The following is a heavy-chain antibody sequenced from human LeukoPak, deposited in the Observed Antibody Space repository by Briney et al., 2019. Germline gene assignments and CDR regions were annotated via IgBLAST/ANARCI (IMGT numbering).Heavy chain of an antibody. Sequence: ASVKVSCKVSGYTLTQLSMHWVRQAPGKGLEWMGSFDPEDGKTIYAQKFQGRVTMTEDTSADTAFMELSSLRSEDTAVYYCATDREYYEDSGSPLADWGQGTLVTVSS. CDR2: FDPEDGKT. CDR3: ATDREYYEDSGSPLAD. D-gene: IGHD3-22*01. J-gene: IGHJ4*02. CDR1: GYTLTQLS. V-gene: IGHV1-24*01.